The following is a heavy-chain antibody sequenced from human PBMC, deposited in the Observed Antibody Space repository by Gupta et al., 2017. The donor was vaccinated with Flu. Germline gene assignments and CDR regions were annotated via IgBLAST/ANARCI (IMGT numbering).Heavy chain of an antibody. J-gene: IGHJ6*02. V-gene: IGHV3-21*01. CDR2: ISSSGNYI. Sequence: ETHMVQSGGGLVEPGGHLNLSCAASAFNFHIYTVHWVRQDPGGGLEWVSSISSSGNYIYYADSVKGRFTISRDNAKNSVSLQMRGLRAEDTAIYFCARVISVGGKGDDYYYGMDVWGQGTTVTVS. CDR1: AFNFHIYT. D-gene: IGHD2-15*01. CDR3: ARVISVGGKGDDYYYGMDV.